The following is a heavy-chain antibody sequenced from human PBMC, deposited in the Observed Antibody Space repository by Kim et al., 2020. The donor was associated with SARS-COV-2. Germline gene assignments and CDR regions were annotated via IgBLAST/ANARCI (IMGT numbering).Heavy chain of an antibody. J-gene: IGHJ4*02. CDR2: INPNSGGT. V-gene: IGHV1-2*02. CDR3: ASEVGEYSSAPGY. D-gene: IGHD6-6*01. CDR1: GYTFTGYY. Sequence: ASVKVSCKASGYTFTGYYMHWVRQAPGQGLEWMGWINPNSGGTNYAQKFQGRVTMTRDTSISTAYMELSRLRSDDTAVDYCASEVGEYSSAPGYWGQGTLVTVSS.